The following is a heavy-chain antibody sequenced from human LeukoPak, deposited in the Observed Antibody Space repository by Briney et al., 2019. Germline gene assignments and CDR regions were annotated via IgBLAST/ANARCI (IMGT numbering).Heavy chain of an antibody. CDR2: INPNSGGT. CDR3: ARDPTSWFGESKNWFDP. Sequence: GASVKVSCKASGYTFTGYYMHWVRQAPGQGLEWMGWINPNSGGTNYAQKFQGRVTMTRDTSISTAYMELSRLRSDDTAVYYLARDPTSWFGESKNWFDPWGQGTLVTVSS. CDR1: GYTFTGYY. V-gene: IGHV1-2*02. J-gene: IGHJ5*02. D-gene: IGHD3-10*01.